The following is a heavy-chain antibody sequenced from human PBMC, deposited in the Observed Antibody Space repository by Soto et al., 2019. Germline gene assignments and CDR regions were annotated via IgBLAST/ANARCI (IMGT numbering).Heavy chain of an antibody. D-gene: IGHD6-19*01. J-gene: IGHJ5*02. CDR3: AQTEDGGRSRTPAGWCDV. CDR2: IFSNDER. Sequence: QVTLKESGPVLVKPTETLTLTSTVSGFSLSNAGMGVSWIRQPPGQALEWLAHIFSNDERRFSTSLKNRLTISKDTFNSQVVLIMTNMDPVDTATYYCAQTEDGGRSRTPAGWCDVWGQGTLVTVSS. V-gene: IGHV2-26*01. CDR1: GFSLSNAGMG.